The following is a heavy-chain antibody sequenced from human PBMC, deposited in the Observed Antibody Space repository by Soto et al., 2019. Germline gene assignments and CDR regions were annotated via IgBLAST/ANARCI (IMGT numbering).Heavy chain of an antibody. CDR3: ARRSRRGHWFDP. Sequence: SETLSLTCTVSGGSISSSSYYWGWIRQPPGKGLEWIGSIYYSGSTYYNLSLKSRVTISVDTSKNQFSLKLSSVTAADTAVYYCARRSRRGHWFDPWGQGTLVTVSS. V-gene: IGHV4-39*01. CDR2: IYYSGST. J-gene: IGHJ5*02. CDR1: GGSISSSSYY. D-gene: IGHD3-10*01.